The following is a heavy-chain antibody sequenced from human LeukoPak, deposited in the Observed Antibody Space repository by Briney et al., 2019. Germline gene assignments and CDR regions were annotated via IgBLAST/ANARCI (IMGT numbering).Heavy chain of an antibody. CDR2: IGGGDDI. Sequence: GGSLRVSCVASGFPFRDYALYWVRPAAGKGLQWVAGIGGGDDIEYTDSVKGRFTGSRGNSKNTLYLQMTSLRVEDTAVYYCTKDATPFNSLWDYFDSWGQGTLVTVSA. CDR3: TKDATPFNSLWDYFDS. V-gene: IGHV3-23*01. CDR1: GFPFRDYA. D-gene: IGHD7-27*01. J-gene: IGHJ4*02.